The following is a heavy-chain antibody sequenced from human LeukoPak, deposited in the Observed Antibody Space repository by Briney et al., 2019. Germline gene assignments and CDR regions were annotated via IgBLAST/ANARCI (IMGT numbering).Heavy chain of an antibody. D-gene: IGHD3-16*01. CDR3: ARAPIGGLRLGESYYFDY. Sequence: PGGSLRLSCAASGFTFSSYWMHWVRQAPGKGLEWVSSISSSSSYIYYADSVKGRFTISRDNAKNSLYLQMNSLRAEDTAVYYCARAPIGGLRLGESYYFDYWGQGTLVTVSS. V-gene: IGHV3-21*01. CDR2: ISSSSSYI. J-gene: IGHJ4*02. CDR1: GFTFSSYW.